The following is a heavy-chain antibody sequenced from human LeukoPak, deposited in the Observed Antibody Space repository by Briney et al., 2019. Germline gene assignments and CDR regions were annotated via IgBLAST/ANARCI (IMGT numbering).Heavy chain of an antibody. CDR1: GFTVSSNY. J-gene: IGHJ4*02. V-gene: IGHV3-66*01. CDR2: IYSGGST. Sequence: QPGGSLRLSCAASGFTVSSNYMSWVRQAPGKGLEWVSVIYSGGSTYYADSVKGRFTISRDNSKNTLYLQMNSLRAEDTAVYYCAKTTPLSSSGYLFDYWGQGTLVTVSS. D-gene: IGHD3-22*01. CDR3: AKTTPLSSSGYLFDY.